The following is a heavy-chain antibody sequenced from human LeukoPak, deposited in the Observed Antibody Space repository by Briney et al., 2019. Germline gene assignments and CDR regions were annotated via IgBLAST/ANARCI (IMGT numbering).Heavy chain of an antibody. CDR3: ASSRVYDSGLWYYHMDV. J-gene: IGHJ6*03. D-gene: IGHD2-8*01. CDR2: INHSSTT. Sequence: SETLSLTCAVCGGSFSGYYWSWLRQPPGKGLEWIGEINHSSTTNYNPSLKSRVTISLDRSKNQVSLKLSSVTAADTAVYYCASSRVYDSGLWYYHMDVWGKGTTVSVSS. V-gene: IGHV4-34*01. CDR1: GGSFSGYY.